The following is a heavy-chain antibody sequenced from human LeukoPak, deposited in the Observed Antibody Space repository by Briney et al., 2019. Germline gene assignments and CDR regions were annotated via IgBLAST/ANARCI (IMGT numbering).Heavy chain of an antibody. J-gene: IGHJ4*02. CDR2: ISGSGGST. Sequence: GGSLRLSCAASGFTFSSYAMSWVRQAPGKGLEWVSAISGSGGSTYHADSVKGRFTISRDNSKNTLYLQMNSLRAEDTAVYYCAKGRKRTTVTTFDYWGQGTLVTVSS. CDR1: GFTFSSYA. V-gene: IGHV3-23*01. CDR3: AKGRKRTTVTTFDY. D-gene: IGHD4-17*01.